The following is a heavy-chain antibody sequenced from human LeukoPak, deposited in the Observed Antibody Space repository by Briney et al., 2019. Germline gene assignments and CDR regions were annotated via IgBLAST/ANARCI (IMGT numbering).Heavy chain of an antibody. V-gene: IGHV3-21*01. CDR1: GFTFSGYT. CDR2: FGTRSTSI. D-gene: IGHD3-22*01. Sequence: GGSLRLSCTASGFTFSGYTMNWIRQAPGKGLEWVSSFGTRSTSIYHAGSVKGRFAISRDNAKNSLYLQMNSLRAEDTALYYCAREVSEGFDFWGQGTLVTVSS. CDR3: AREVSEGFDF. J-gene: IGHJ4*02.